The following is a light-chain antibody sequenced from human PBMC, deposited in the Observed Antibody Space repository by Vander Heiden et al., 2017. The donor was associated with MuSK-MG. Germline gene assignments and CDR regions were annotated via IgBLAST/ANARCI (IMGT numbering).Light chain of an antibody. J-gene: IGLJ1*01. CDR3: CSYAGSSTYV. CDR1: SSDVGSYNL. CDR2: EGS. V-gene: IGLV2-23*01. Sequence: QPALTQPAPVSGSPGQSITISCTGTSSDVGSYNLVSWYQQHPGKAPKLMIYEGSKRPSGVSNRFSGSKSGNTASLTISGLQAEDEADYYCCSYAGSSTYVFGTGTKVTVL.